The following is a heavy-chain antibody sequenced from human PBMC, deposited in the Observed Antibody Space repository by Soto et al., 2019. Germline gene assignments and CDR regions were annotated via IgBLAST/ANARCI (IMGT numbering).Heavy chain of an antibody. D-gene: IGHD3-10*01. Sequence: QVQLVESGGGVVQPGRSLRLSCAASGFTFSSYGMHWVRQAPGKGLEWVAVIWYDGSNKYYADSVKGRFTTSRDNSKNTLYLQRNSLRAEDTAVYYCARDRGAFDYWGQGTLVTVSS. CDR1: GFTFSSYG. CDR3: ARDRGAFDY. V-gene: IGHV3-33*01. J-gene: IGHJ4*02. CDR2: IWYDGSNK.